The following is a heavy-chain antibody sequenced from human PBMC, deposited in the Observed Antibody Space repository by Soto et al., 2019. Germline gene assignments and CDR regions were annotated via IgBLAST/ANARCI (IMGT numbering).Heavy chain of an antibody. CDR3: ASSDGGNSGLFDY. CDR1: GFTFSSYS. V-gene: IGHV3-21*01. Sequence: GGSLRLSCAASGFTFSSYSMNWVRQAPGKGLEWVSSISSSSSYIYYADSVKGRFTISRDNAKNSLYLQMNSLRAEDTAVYYCASSDGGNSGLFDYWGQGTLVTVSS. CDR2: ISSSSSYI. D-gene: IGHD2-21*02. J-gene: IGHJ4*02.